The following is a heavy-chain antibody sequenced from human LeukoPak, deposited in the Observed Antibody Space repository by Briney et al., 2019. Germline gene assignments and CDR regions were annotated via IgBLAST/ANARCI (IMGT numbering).Heavy chain of an antibody. CDR1: GDSVSSNSAA. J-gene: IGHJ6*02. D-gene: IGHD6-19*01. CDR3: ARDMRQGLVNYYYYGMDV. CDR2: TYYRSKWYN. Sequence: SQTLSLTCAISGDSVSSNSAAWNWIRQSPSRGLEWLGRTYYRSKWYNDYAVSVNSRITINPDTSKNQFSLQLNSVTPEDTAVYYCARDMRQGLVNYYYYGMDVWGQGTTVTVSS. V-gene: IGHV6-1*01.